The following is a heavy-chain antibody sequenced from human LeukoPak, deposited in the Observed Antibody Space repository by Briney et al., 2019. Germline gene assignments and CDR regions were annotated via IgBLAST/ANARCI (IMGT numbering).Heavy chain of an antibody. V-gene: IGHV4-59*01. Sequence: PSETLSLTCTVSGGSISSYYWSWIRQPPGKGLEWIGYIYYSGSTNYNPSLKSRVTISVDTSKNQFSLKLSSVTAADTAVYYCARKGTWIDDAFDIWGQGTMVTVSS. J-gene: IGHJ3*02. CDR3: ARKGTWIDDAFDI. CDR1: GGSISSYY. D-gene: IGHD1-1*01. CDR2: IYYSGST.